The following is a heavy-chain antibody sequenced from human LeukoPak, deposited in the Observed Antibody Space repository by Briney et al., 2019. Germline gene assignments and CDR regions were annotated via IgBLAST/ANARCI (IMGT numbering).Heavy chain of an antibody. D-gene: IGHD2-8*01. CDR1: GFTFSNYA. CDR3: AKEQAYGVCLGNFYNYYYGMDV. J-gene: IGHJ6*01. V-gene: IGHV3-23*01. CDR2: ISGRGGST. Sequence: GGSLRLSCAASGFTFSNYAMTSVRQPQGKGLEWVSVISGRGGSTYDADSVKGRFTISRDNSKNTLYLQMHSLRADDPAVYYCAKEQAYGVCLGNFYNYYYGMDVGGQGTTVTVSS.